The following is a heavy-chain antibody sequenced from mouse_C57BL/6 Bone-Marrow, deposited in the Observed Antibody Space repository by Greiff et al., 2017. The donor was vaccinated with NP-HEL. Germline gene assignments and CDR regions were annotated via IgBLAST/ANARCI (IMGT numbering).Heavy chain of an antibody. CDR2: IYPRSGNT. Sequence: VQLQQSGAELARPGASVELSCKASGYTFTSYGISWVKQSTGQGLEWIGEIYPRSGNTYYNEKFKGKATLTADKSSSTAYMELRSLTSEDSAVYFCARSGLGRFAYWGQGTLVTVSA. V-gene: IGHV1-81*01. CDR3: ARSGLGRFAY. CDR1: GYTFTSYG. J-gene: IGHJ3*01. D-gene: IGHD3-3*01.